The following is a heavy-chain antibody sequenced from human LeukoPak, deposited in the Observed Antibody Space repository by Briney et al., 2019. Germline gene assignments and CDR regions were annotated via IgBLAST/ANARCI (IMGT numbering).Heavy chain of an antibody. J-gene: IGHJ4*02. CDR3: ARELPMVRGVRGRFDY. CDR1: GGSLSSYY. CDR2: IYYIGST. D-gene: IGHD3-10*01. Sequence: SETLSLTRTVSGGSLSSYYWSWIRQPPGRGRGWIGYIYYIGSTNYNPSLKSRVTISVDTSKNQFSLKLSSVTAADTAVYYCARELPMVRGVRGRFDYWGQGTLVTVSS. V-gene: IGHV4-59*01.